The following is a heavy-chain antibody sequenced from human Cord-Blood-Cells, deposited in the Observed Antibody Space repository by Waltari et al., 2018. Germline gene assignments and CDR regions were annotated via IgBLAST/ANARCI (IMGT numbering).Heavy chain of an antibody. CDR2: INHSGST. CDR1: GGSFSGYY. CDR3: ARFRGSGSYWYFDL. D-gene: IGHD3-10*01. J-gene: IGHJ2*01. Sequence: LQQWGAGLLKPSETLSLTCAVYGGSFSGYYWSWIRQPPGKGLEWIGEINHSGSTNYNPSLKSRVTISVDTSKNQFSLKLSSVTAADTAVYYCARFRGSGSYWYFDLWGRGTLVTVSS. V-gene: IGHV4-34*01.